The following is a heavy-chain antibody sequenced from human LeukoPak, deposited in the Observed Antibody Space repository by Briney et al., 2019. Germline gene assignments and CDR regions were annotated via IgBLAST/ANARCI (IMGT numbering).Heavy chain of an antibody. CDR1: GFTFSSYA. CDR2: ISGSGGST. Sequence: PGASLRLSCAASGFTFSSYAMSWVRQAPGKGLEWVSAISGSGGSTYYADSVKGRFTISRDNSKNTLYLQMNSLRAEDTAVYYCAKYDYGSGSSPQDYWGQGTLVTVSS. V-gene: IGHV3-23*01. J-gene: IGHJ4*02. CDR3: AKYDYGSGSSPQDY. D-gene: IGHD3-10*01.